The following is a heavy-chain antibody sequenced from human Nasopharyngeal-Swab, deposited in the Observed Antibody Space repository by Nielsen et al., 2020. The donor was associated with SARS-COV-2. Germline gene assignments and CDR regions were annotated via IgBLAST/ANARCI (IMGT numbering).Heavy chain of an antibody. Sequence: GGSLRLSCAASGFTFSSYSMNWVRQAPGKGLEWVSSISSSSSYIYYADSVKGRFTISRDNAKNSLYLQMNSLRAKDTAVYYCARASGYDFGYYYGMDVWGQGTTVTVSS. J-gene: IGHJ6*02. CDR1: GFTFSSYS. D-gene: IGHD5-12*01. CDR2: ISSSSSYI. CDR3: ARASGYDFGYYYGMDV. V-gene: IGHV3-21*01.